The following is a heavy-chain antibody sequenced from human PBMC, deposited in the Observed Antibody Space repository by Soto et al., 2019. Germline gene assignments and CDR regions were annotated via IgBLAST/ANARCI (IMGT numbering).Heavy chain of an antibody. CDR2: ISYDGSNK. CDR1: GFTFSSYG. CDR3: AKVMEMATLSRRAWYFDL. Sequence: QVQLVESGGGVVQPGRSLRLSCAASGFTFSSYGMHWVRQAPGKGLEWVAVISYDGSNKYYADSVKGRFTISRDNSKNTLYLQMNSLRAEDTAVYYCAKVMEMATLSRRAWYFDLWGRGTLVTVSS. D-gene: IGHD5-12*01. V-gene: IGHV3-30*18. J-gene: IGHJ2*01.